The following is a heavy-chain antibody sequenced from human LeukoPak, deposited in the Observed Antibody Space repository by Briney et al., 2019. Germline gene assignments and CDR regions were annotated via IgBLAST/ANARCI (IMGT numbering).Heavy chain of an antibody. D-gene: IGHD3-16*01. J-gene: IGHJ4*02. Sequence: PSETLSLTCTVSGGSISSSSYHWGWIRQPPGKGLEWIGSIYYSGSTYYNPSLKSRVTISVDTSKNQFSLKLRSVTAADTAVYYCARERGSYDRYYFDYWGQGTLVTVSS. CDR1: GGSISSSSYH. V-gene: IGHV4-39*07. CDR2: IYYSGST. CDR3: ARERGSYDRYYFDY.